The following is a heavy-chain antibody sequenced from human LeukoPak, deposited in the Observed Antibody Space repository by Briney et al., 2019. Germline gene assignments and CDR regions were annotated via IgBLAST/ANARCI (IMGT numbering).Heavy chain of an antibody. CDR1: GYTFTTYG. D-gene: IGHD6-6*01. CDR3: ARLVAARPDYYYYYYMDV. CDR2: ISAYNGNT. V-gene: IGHV1-18*01. Sequence: ASVKVSCKASGYTFTTYGISCVRQAPGQGLEWMGWISAYNGNTNYAQKLQGRVTMTTDTSTSTAYMELRSLRSDDTAVYYCARLVAARPDYYYYYYMDVWGKGTTVTVSS. J-gene: IGHJ6*03.